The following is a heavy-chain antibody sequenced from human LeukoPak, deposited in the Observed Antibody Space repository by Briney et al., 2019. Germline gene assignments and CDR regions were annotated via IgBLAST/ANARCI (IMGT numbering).Heavy chain of an antibody. V-gene: IGHV3-48*01. CDR3: ARDGPDLYYYMDV. J-gene: IGHJ6*03. CDR2: ISSSSSTI. Sequence: GGSLRLSCAASGFTFSSYRMNWVRQAPGKGLEWVSYISSSSSTIYYADSVKGRFTVSRDNAKNSLYLQMNSLRAEDTAVYYCARDGPDLYYYMDVWGKGTTVTVSS. CDR1: GFTFSSYR.